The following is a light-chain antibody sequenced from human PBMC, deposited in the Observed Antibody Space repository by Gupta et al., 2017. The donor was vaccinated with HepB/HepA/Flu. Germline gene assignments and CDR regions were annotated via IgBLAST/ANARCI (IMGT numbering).Light chain of an antibody. J-gene: IGLJ3*02. CDR1: SSNIGRNT. CDR2: SNN. Sequence: QSVLTQPPSASGTLGQRVTISCSGSSSNIGRNTVNWYQQVTGTAPKLLIYSNNQRPAGVPDRFSGSKSGTAASLTSSGLQAEDEADYYCATWDDSPNCWVFGGGTKLTVL. CDR3: ATWDDSPNCWV. V-gene: IGLV1-44*01.